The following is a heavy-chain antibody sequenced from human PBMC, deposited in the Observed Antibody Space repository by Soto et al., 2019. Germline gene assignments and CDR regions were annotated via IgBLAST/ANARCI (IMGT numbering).Heavy chain of an antibody. V-gene: IGHV1-46*01. CDR1: GYTFTSYY. J-gene: IGHJ6*02. Sequence: ASVKVSCKASGYTFTSYYMHWVRQAPGQGLEWMGIINPSGGSTSYAQKFQGRVTMTRDTSTSTVYMELSSLRSEDTAVYYCARDGVYSGGASPYYYYGMDVWGQGTTVTVS. CDR3: ARDGVYSGGASPYYYYGMDV. D-gene: IGHD1-26*01. CDR2: INPSGGST.